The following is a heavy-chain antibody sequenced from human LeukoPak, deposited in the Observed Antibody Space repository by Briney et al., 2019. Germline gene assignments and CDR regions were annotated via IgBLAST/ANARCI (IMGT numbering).Heavy chain of an antibody. CDR1: GGTFSSYA. J-gene: IGHJ5*02. V-gene: IGHV1-69*13. CDR2: IIPIFGTA. Sequence: ASVKVSCKASGGTFSSYAISWVRQAPGQGLEWMGGIIPIFGTANYAQKFQGRVTITADESTSTAYMELSSLRSEDTAVYYCARGAPYCSSTSCYPWFDPWGQGTLVTVSS. CDR3: ARGAPYCSSTSCYPWFDP. D-gene: IGHD2-2*01.